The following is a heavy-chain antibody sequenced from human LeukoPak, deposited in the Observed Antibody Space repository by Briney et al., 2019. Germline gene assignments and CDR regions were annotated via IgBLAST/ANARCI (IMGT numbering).Heavy chain of an antibody. Sequence: PGGSLRLSCAASGFTFRSYEMNWVRQAPGKGLEWVSYISCSGTIYYADSVKGRFPISRDNAKNSLYLHMNSLRAEDTAVYYCARGGYCSGGTCYSYNAFDIWGQGTMVTVSS. CDR3: ARGGYCSGGTCYSYNAFDI. J-gene: IGHJ3*02. D-gene: IGHD2-15*01. CDR2: ISCSGTI. V-gene: IGHV3-48*03. CDR1: GFTFRSYE.